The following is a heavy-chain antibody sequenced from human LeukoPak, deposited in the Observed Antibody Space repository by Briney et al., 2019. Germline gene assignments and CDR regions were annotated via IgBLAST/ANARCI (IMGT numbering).Heavy chain of an antibody. CDR1: AYTFTSYA. V-gene: IGHV1-2*02. CDR2: ITPSGGT. CDR3: ARDRYGDGFAHFDY. D-gene: IGHD5-24*01. Sequence: AASVKVSCYAFAYTFTSYAMYTVRQAPGRGLEGMGWITPSGGTNYPQKFQGRVAITRDTSITTAYMDLSRLTSDDTAVYYCARDRYGDGFAHFDYWGQGALVTVSS. J-gene: IGHJ4*02.